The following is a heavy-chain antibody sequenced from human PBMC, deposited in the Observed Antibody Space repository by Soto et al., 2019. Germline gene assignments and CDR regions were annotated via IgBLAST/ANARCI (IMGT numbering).Heavy chain of an antibody. J-gene: IGHJ4*02. CDR1: GFTVSSNY. D-gene: IGHD6-13*01. CDR2: IYSGGST. CDR3: ARASTVGSAWYGPGDIGIYFDY. Sequence: EVQLVESGGGLVRPGGSLRVSCEASGFTVSSNYMSWVRQAPGGGLEWVSLIYSGGSTHYADSVRGRFTISRHNSKNTLYLQMNSLRAEDTAVYDCARASTVGSAWYGPGDIGIYFDYWGQGTLVTVSS. V-gene: IGHV3-53*04.